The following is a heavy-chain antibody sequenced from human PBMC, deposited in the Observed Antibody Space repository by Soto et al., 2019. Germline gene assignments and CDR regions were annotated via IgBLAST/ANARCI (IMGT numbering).Heavy chain of an antibody. Sequence: GGSLRLSCAASGFTFSSYSMNWVRQAPGKGLEWVSSISSSSSYIYYADSVKGRFTISRDNAKNSLYLQMNSLRAEDTAVYYCARDRALQGGGYCSSTSGYKAGPYYYYGMDVWGQGTTVTVSS. CDR1: GFTFSSYS. CDR2: ISSSSSYI. CDR3: ARDRALQGGGYCSSTSGYKAGPYYYYGMDV. J-gene: IGHJ6*02. D-gene: IGHD2-2*02. V-gene: IGHV3-21*01.